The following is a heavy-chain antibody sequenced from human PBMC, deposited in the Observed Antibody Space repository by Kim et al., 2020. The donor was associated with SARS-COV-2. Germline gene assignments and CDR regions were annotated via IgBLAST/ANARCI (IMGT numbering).Heavy chain of an antibody. V-gene: IGHV4-38-2*02. Sequence: SETLSLTCTVSGYSISSGYYWGWIRQPPGKGLEWIGSIYHSGSTYYNPSLKSRVTISVDTSKNQFSLKLSSVTAADTAVYYCARFAQLGYCSGGSCFGFDYWGQGTLVTVSS. J-gene: IGHJ4*02. D-gene: IGHD2-15*01. CDR2: IYHSGST. CDR3: ARFAQLGYCSGGSCFGFDY. CDR1: GYSISSGYY.